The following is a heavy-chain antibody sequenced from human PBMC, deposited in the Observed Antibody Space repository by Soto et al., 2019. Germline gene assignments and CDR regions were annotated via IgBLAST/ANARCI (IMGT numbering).Heavy chain of an antibody. CDR2: ISGSGAGT. CDR3: AKEAHLAYFDY. V-gene: IGHV3-23*01. Sequence: GGSLRLSCAASGFTFSSYAMSWVRQAPGKGLEWVSTISGSGAGTYYADSVKGRFTISRDISKDTLYLQMNSLRAEDTAVYYCAKEAHLAYFDYWGQGTLVTVSS. J-gene: IGHJ4*02. CDR1: GFTFSSYA.